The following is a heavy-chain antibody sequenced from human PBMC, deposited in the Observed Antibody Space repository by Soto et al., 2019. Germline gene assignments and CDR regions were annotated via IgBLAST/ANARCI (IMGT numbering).Heavy chain of an antibody. D-gene: IGHD3-22*01. CDR2: ISGSGERT. V-gene: IGHV3-23*01. J-gene: IGHJ4*02. CDR1: GITISNYP. Sequence: EVQLLESGGGLVQPGGSLRLSCAASGITISNYPMSWVRQAQGKGLDWVSGISGSGERTYYADSAKGRFTISKDISRNSLSLQLDSLGVEDTAVYFCVKDDGGYPSTAPHWGQGTLVTVSS. CDR3: VKDDGGYPSTAPH.